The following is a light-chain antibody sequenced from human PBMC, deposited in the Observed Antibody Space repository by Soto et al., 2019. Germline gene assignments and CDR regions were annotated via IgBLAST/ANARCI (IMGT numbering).Light chain of an antibody. CDR3: QQYHNWPIT. CDR1: QSVSTY. V-gene: IGKV3-15*01. CDR2: DAS. J-gene: IGKJ5*01. Sequence: EIVLTQSPATLSLSPVDTATLSCRASQSVSTYIAWYQQKPGQAPRILMYDASTRATGIPARFSGSGSGTEFTLTISSLQSEDFAVYYCQQYHNWPITFGQGTRLEIK.